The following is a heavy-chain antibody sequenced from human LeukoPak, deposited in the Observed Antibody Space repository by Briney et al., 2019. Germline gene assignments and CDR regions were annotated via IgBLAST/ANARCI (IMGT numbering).Heavy chain of an antibody. CDR2: ISYDGSNK. CDR3: ARPMTMSKDAFDI. CDR1: GFTFGDYA. V-gene: IGHV3-30-3*01. Sequence: GGSLRLSCTVSGFTFGDYAINWVRQAPGKGLEGVAGISYDGSNKYHADSVKGRFTISRENSKNTVYPQMNSLRVEDTAVYYCARPMTMSKDAFDIWGQGTMVTVSS. D-gene: IGHD4/OR15-4a*01. J-gene: IGHJ3*02.